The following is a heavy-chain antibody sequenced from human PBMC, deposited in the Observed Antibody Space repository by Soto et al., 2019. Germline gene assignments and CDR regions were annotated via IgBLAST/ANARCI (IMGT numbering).Heavy chain of an antibody. Sequence: EAQLVQSGGGLVQPGGSIRLSCAASGFTFSTYWMHWVRQAPGKGLVWVSSISSSSSYIYYADSVKGRFTISRDNAKNSLYLQMNSLRAEDTAVYYCARGPDVVVFDYWGQGTLVTVSS. CDR1: GFTFSTYW. D-gene: IGHD2-2*01. CDR2: ISSSSSYI. V-gene: IGHV3-21*01. J-gene: IGHJ4*02. CDR3: ARGPDVVVFDY.